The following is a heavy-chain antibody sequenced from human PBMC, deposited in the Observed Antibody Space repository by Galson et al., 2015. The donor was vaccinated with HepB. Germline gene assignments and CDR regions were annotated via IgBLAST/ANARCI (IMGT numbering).Heavy chain of an antibody. CDR1: GFTFSDYC. J-gene: IGHJ5*01. Sequence: CAASGFTFSDYCMSWIRQAPGKGLEWVSYICISYSIIYYADSVKGRFTISGDNIKNSLYLQMNILRAEDTAVYYCARAALGWLDPWGQGTLVTVSS. CDR2: ICISYSII. CDR3: ARAALGWLDP. V-gene: IGHV3-11*01. D-gene: IGHD6-25*01.